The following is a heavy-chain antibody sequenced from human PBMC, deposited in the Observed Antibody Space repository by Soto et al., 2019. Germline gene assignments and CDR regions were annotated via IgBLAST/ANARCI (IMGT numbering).Heavy chain of an antibody. D-gene: IGHD3-10*01. V-gene: IGHV1-69*13. CDR3: ARDLEFRDGNISHLDY. J-gene: IGHJ4*02. CDR2: IIPIIGTP. Sequence: VASVKVSGKASGGTFRNHVFNWVRQAPGQGLEWMGGIIPIIGTPNYAQKFQGRVTITADASTNTVYLDVSSLRSQDTAVYYCARDLEFRDGNISHLDYWGQGTLVTVSS. CDR1: GGTFRNHV.